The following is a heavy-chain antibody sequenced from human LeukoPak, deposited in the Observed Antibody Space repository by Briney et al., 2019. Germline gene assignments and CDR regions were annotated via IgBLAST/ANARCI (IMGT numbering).Heavy chain of an antibody. V-gene: IGHV3-74*01. D-gene: IGHD3-10*01. Sequence: GGSLRLSCVASGFTFGNYWMHWVRQAPGKELVCISRINNDGSTVYADSVAGRFTITRDNARNTLYLQMNTLRVEDTAVYYCARDYYGSIDLWGQGTLVTVSS. CDR3: ARDYYGSIDL. CDR1: GFTFGNYW. CDR2: INNDGST. J-gene: IGHJ1*01.